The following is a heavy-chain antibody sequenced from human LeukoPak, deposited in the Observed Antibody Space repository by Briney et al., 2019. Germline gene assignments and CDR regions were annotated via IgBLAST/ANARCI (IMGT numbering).Heavy chain of an antibody. D-gene: IGHD3-10*01. Sequence: PGGSLRLSCAASGFTFSDYYMSWIRQAPGKGLEWVSYISSSSSYTNYADSVKGRFTISRDNAKNSLYLQMNSLRAEDTTVYYCARDVSGSGSYLFDPWGQGTLVTVSS. V-gene: IGHV3-11*06. CDR3: ARDVSGSGSYLFDP. J-gene: IGHJ5*02. CDR1: GFTFSDYY. CDR2: ISSSSSYT.